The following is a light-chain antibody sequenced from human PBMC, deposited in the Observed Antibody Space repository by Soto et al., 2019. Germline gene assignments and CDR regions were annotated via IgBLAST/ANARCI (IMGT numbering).Light chain of an antibody. V-gene: IGKV3-11*01. CDR1: QSVSSY. Sequence: EIVLPQSPATLSLSPGERATLSCRASQSVSSYLAWYQQKPGQAPRLLIYDASNRATGIPARFSGSGSGTDFTLTIRRLEPEDFAVYYCQQRSNWPLTFGGGTKVEIK. CDR3: QQRSNWPLT. J-gene: IGKJ4*01. CDR2: DAS.